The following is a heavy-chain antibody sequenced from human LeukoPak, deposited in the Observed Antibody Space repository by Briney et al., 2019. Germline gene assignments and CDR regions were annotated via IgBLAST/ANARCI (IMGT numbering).Heavy chain of an antibody. D-gene: IGHD3-10*01. V-gene: IGHV3-53*01. CDR2: IDSAGST. J-gene: IGHJ4*02. CDR1: GFTVSSNY. Sequence: GGSLRLSCAASGFTVSSNYMSWVRQAPGKGREWVSVIDSAGSTYYAVPLKGRFTISRDNSKNTLYLQMNSLRAEDTAVYYCARAPWSGYWGQGTLVTVSS. CDR3: ARAPWSGY.